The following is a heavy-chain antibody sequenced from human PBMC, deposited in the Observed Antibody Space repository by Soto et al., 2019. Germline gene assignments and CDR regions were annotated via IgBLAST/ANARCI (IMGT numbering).Heavy chain of an antibody. D-gene: IGHD2-2*01. CDR1: GYTFISYV. CDR2: INTGNGNT. V-gene: IGHV1-3*04. Sequence: ASVKVSCKPSGYTFISYVIHWVRQAPGQRLEWMGWINTGNGNTKYSEKFQDRVTITRDTSARTAYMELSSLRSEDTAVYYCARGRNIAVVPDTHWLLDFWGQGTMVTVSS. J-gene: IGHJ3*01. CDR3: ARGRNIAVVPDTHWLLDF.